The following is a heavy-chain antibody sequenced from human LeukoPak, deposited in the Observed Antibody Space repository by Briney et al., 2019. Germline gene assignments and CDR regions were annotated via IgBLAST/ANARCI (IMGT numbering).Heavy chain of an antibody. D-gene: IGHD1-7*01. J-gene: IGHJ6*03. CDR1: GFTFSSYA. CDR2: ISGSGGST. CDR3: ARDQMGWNYVYYYYYMDV. V-gene: IGHV3-23*01. Sequence: GGSLRLSCAASGFTFSSYAMSWVRQAPGKGLEWVSAISGSGGSTYYADSVKGRFTISKDNSKNTLYLQMNSLRAEDTAVYYCARDQMGWNYVYYYYYMDVWGKGTTVTVSS.